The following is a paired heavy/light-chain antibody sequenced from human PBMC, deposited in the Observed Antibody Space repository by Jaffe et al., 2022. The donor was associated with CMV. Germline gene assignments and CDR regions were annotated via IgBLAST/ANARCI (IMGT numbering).Heavy chain of an antibody. D-gene: IGHD4-17*01. Sequence: EVQLVESGGGLVQPGESLRLSCAASGFTFSTYWMHWVRQVPGQGPVWVSRVNSDGTITTYPDSVKGRFTISRDNAKNTLHLQMNSLRAEDTAVYYCARAYGDNDWYFDLWGRGTLVTVSS. CDR1: GFTFSTYW. CDR2: VNSDGTIT. V-gene: IGHV3-74*03. CDR3: ARAYGDNDWYFDL. J-gene: IGHJ2*01.
Light chain of an antibody. CDR2: VNN. J-gene: IGLJ1*01. Sequence: QSVLTQPPSVSGAPGQRVTISCTGSSSNIGADYDVQWYQQLPGTAPRLLIYVNNHRASGVPDRFSASKSGTSASLAITGLRAEDEADYYCESFDRGLSGYVFGTGTKVTVL. CDR1: SSNIGADYD. V-gene: IGLV1-40*01. CDR3: ESFDRGLSGYV.